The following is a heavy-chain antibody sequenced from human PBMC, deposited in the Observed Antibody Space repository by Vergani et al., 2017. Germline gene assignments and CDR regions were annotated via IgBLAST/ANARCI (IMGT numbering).Heavy chain of an antibody. D-gene: IGHD3-3*01. CDR3: ARVVYDFWSGYYGPNWFDP. J-gene: IGHJ5*02. CDR1: GGTFSSYA. CDR2: IIPIFGTA. Sequence: QVQLVQSGAEVKKPGSSVKVSCKASGGTFSSYAISWVRQAPGQGLEWMGGIIPIFGTANYAQKFQGRVTITAYESTSTAYMELSSLRSEDTAVYYCARVVYDFWSGYYGPNWFDPWGQGTLVTVSS. V-gene: IGHV1-69*01.